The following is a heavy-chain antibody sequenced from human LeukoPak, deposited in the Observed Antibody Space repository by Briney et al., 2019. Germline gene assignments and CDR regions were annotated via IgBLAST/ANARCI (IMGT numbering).Heavy chain of an antibody. CDR1: GFTSSNYS. V-gene: IGHV3-30*18. J-gene: IGHJ4*02. D-gene: IGHD2/OR15-2a*01. CDR2: ISTDESST. CDR3: SKGIRRYCTTRNFHEGVDF. Sequence: GGSLRLSCAASGFTSSNYSMHWVRQTPGKGLECVAGISTDESSTNYADSVKGRFTISRANSKNTLYLQMNSMRAEATGVYYCSKGIRRYCTTRNFHEGVDFWGQGNLVTVSS.